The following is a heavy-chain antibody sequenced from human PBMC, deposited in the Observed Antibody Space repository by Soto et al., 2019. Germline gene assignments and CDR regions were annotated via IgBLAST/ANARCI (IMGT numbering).Heavy chain of an antibody. V-gene: IGHV1-46*01. CDR2: INPDGGST. J-gene: IGHJ4*02. CDR3: AKAPRGGVIITTYSAHIDY. CDR1: GYTFTSYY. Sequence: QVQLVQSGAEVKKPGASVMLSCKASGYTFTSYYMHWVRQAPGQGLEWVGIINPDGGSTRYAQKFQGRVTMTRDTSTRTFHMELSSLRSEDTAMYYCAKAPRGGVIITTYSAHIDYWGQGTLVTVSS. D-gene: IGHD3-3*01.